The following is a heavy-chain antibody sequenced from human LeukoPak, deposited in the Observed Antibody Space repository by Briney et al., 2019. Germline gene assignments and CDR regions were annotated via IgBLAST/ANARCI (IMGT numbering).Heavy chain of an antibody. CDR3: ARVLRYSSASDWFDP. D-gene: IGHD6-19*01. Sequence: PSQTLSLTCTVSGGSISPYYWTWIRQPPGKGLEWIGYIYFSGDTNYNPSLRSRVTISLHTSKNQFSLNLSSVTAADTAVYYCARVLRYSSASDWFDPWGQGTLVIVSS. CDR2: IYFSGDT. J-gene: IGHJ5*02. V-gene: IGHV4-59*01. CDR1: GGSISPYY.